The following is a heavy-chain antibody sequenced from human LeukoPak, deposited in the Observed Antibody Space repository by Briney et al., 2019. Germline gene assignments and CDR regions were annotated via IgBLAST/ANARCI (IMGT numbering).Heavy chain of an antibody. Sequence: SGPTLVNPTQTLTLTCTFSGFSLSTSGMCVSWIRQPPGKALEWRACIDWADDKYYSTSLKTRLTISKDTSKNQVVLTMTNMDPVDTATYYCARYSGSYYYFDYWGQGTLVTVSS. V-gene: IGHV2-70*11. CDR2: IDWADDK. CDR1: GFSLSTSGMC. CDR3: ARYSGSYYYFDY. D-gene: IGHD1-26*01. J-gene: IGHJ4*02.